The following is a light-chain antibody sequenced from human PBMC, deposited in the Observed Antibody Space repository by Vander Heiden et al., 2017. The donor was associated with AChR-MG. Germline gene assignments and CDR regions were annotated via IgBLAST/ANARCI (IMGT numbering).Light chain of an antibody. Sequence: QSVLPQPPSASGTPGQRVTISCSGSSSTIGSNTVNWYQQLPGTAPKLLIYSNKQRPSGVPDRFSGSKSGTSAALAISGLQSEDEADYYCAAWDDSLNGWVFGGGTKLTVL. J-gene: IGLJ3*02. V-gene: IGLV1-44*01. CDR3: AAWDDSLNGWV. CDR1: SSTIGSNT. CDR2: SNK.